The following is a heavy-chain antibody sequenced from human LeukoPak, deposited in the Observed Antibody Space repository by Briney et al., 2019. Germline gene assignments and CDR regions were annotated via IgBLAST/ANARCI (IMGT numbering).Heavy chain of an antibody. J-gene: IGHJ4*02. CDR3: AKLDGSGAGSSRPPIDY. Sequence: GGSLRLSCAASGFTFNTYVMNWVRQAPGKGLEWVSSITTSGSSTYYADSVKGRFTISRDNSKNMLYLQIKSLGAEDTAIYYCAKLDGSGAGSSRPPIDYWGQGSLVTVSS. V-gene: IGHV3-23*01. D-gene: IGHD3-10*01. CDR1: GFTFNTYV. CDR2: ITTSGSST.